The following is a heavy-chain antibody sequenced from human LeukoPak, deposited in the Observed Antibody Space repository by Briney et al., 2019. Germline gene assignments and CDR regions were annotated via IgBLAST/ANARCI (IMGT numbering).Heavy chain of an antibody. D-gene: IGHD3-16*01. V-gene: IGHV3-74*01. J-gene: IGHJ4*02. CDR1: GFTLSSFW. CDR3: VRSRWGDFDH. CDR2: IYYAGTTT. Sequence: PGGSLRLSCAASGFTLSSFWMQWVRHAPGKGVVWVSRIYYAGTTTAYADSVKGPFTISRANAKNTLFLPLNSLRVDDTAVYFCVRSRWGDFDHWGQGTLVTVSS.